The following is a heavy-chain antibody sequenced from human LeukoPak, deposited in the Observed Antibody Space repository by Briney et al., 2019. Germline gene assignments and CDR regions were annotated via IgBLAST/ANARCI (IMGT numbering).Heavy chain of an antibody. J-gene: IGHJ5*02. Sequence: GGSLRLSCAASGFTFGNYAMYWVRHAPGKGLEWVSGISGRGGGTYFAASVKGRFTISRDNSKNTLYMQMNSLRGDDTAVYYCAKATPYYDTLTGYSTPYNWFDPWGQGTLVTVSS. CDR2: ISGRGGGT. D-gene: IGHD3-9*01. V-gene: IGHV3-23*01. CDR3: AKATPYYDTLTGYSTPYNWFDP. CDR1: GFTFGNYA.